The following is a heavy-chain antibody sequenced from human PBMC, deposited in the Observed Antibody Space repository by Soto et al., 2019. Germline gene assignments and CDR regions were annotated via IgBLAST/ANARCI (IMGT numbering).Heavy chain of an antibody. D-gene: IGHD3-16*02. CDR1: GFTFDDYA. Sequence: GGSLRLSCAASGFTFDDYAMHWVRQAPGKGLEWVSGISWNSGSIGYADSVKGRFTISRDNAKNSLYLQMNSLRAEDTALYYCAKEGIMITFGGVIVNDAFDIWGQGTMVTVSS. CDR2: ISWNSGSI. V-gene: IGHV3-9*01. CDR3: AKEGIMITFGGVIVNDAFDI. J-gene: IGHJ3*02.